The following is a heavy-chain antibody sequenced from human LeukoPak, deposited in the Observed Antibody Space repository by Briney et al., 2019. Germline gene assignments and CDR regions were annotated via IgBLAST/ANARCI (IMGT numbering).Heavy chain of an antibody. Sequence: SEALPLTGTVRGGNISSYWWRWIRQSPGKVLEWIGYIYTSRSTNYNPSLKSRVTISVDTSKNQFSLKLSSVTAADTAVYYYARHQGGSSSFYYMDVWGKGTTVTVSS. D-gene: IGHD6-6*01. CDR2: IYTSRST. J-gene: IGHJ6*03. V-gene: IGHV4-4*09. CDR1: GGNISSYW. CDR3: ARHQGGSSSFYYMDV.